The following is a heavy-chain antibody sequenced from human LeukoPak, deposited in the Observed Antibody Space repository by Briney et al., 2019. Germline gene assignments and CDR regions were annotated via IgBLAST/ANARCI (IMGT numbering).Heavy chain of an antibody. V-gene: IGHV3-74*01. CDR3: AREPQWLDNWFDP. J-gene: IGHJ5*02. Sequence: GGSLRLSCAASGFTLSSYWMHWVRQAPGKGLVWVSRINSDGSSTSYADSVKGRFTISRDNAKNTLYLQMNSLRAEDTAVYYCAREPQWLDNWFDPWGQGTLVTVSS. D-gene: IGHD6-19*01. CDR1: GFTLSSYW. CDR2: INSDGSST.